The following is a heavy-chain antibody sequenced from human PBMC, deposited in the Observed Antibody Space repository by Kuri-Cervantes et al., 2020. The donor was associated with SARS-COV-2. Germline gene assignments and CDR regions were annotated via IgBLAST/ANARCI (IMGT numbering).Heavy chain of an antibody. D-gene: IGHD3-3*01. V-gene: IGHV1-69*06. CDR2: IIPIFGTA. Sequence: SVKVSCKDSGGTFNSYAISWVRQAPGQGLEWMGGIIPIFGTADYAQKFQDRVTITADKSTSTAYMELSSLRSEDTAVYYCARVGGDFWSGYYQQDAFDIWGQGTMVTVSS. CDR1: GGTFNSYA. CDR3: ARVGGDFWSGYYQQDAFDI. J-gene: IGHJ3*02.